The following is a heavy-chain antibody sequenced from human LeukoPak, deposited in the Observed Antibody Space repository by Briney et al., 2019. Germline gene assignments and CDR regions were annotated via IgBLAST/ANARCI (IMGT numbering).Heavy chain of an antibody. V-gene: IGHV3-74*01. J-gene: IGHJ4*02. CDR2: IKGDGIST. CDR1: GFAFSSNW. D-gene: IGHD3-3*01. CDR3: AKDHYWSIDY. Sequence: GGSLRLSGAASGFAFSSNWMDWVRHAPGQGLVWVSRIKGDGISTNYADSVKGRFTISRDIAKNTLYLQMNSLRAEDTGVYYCAKDHYWSIDYWGRGTLVTVSS.